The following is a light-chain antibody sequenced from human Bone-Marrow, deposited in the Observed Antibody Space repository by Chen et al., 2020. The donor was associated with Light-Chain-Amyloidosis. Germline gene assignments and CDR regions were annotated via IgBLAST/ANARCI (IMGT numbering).Light chain of an antibody. J-gene: IGLJ2*01. Sequence: SYELTQPPSLSVSLGQTARLPCSGDDLPTKYAYWYQQKPGQAPVLVIHRDTERPSGISERFSGSSSGTTATLTISGVQAEDEADYHCQSADSSGTYEVIFGGGTKLTVL. V-gene: IGLV3-25*03. CDR3: QSADSSGTYEVI. CDR1: DLPTKY. CDR2: RDT.